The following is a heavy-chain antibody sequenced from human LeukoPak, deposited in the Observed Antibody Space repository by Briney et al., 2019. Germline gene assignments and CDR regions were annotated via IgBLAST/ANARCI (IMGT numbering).Heavy chain of an antibody. J-gene: IGHJ4*02. D-gene: IGHD3-22*01. CDR2: IYYSGST. V-gene: IGHV4-39*07. CDR1: GGSISSSSYY. Sequence: KTSETLSLTCTVSGGSISSSSYYWGWIRQPPGKGLEWIGSIYYSGSTYYNPSLKSRVTISVDTSKNQFSLKLSSVTAADTAVYYCARDYNYDSSTPFGCWGQGTLDTVSS. CDR3: ARDYNYDSSTPFGC.